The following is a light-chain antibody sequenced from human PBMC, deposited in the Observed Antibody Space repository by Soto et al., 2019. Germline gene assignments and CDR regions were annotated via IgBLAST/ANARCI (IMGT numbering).Light chain of an antibody. J-gene: IGKJ5*01. CDR1: QTVSRNN. V-gene: IGKV3-20*01. CDR2: GAS. CDR3: QQQGEAPIT. Sequence: EFVLKQSPCTLSLSPRERATLSCRASQTVSRNNLVWYQQRPGQPPRLLIYGASSRATGIPDRFSGSGSGTDFSLTISRLEPEDFAVYYCQQQGEAPITVGQGTRLEIK.